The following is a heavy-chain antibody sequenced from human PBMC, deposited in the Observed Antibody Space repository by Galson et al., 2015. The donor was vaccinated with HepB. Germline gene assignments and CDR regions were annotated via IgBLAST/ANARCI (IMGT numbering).Heavy chain of an antibody. D-gene: IGHD3-16*02. J-gene: IGHJ4*02. Sequence: SVKVSCRASGYTFTSYAMHWVRQAPGQGLEWMGWINASNGNTKYSQKFQGRVTITRDTSASTAYMELSSLRSEDTAVYYCARRDLVITCGGGIVPLGYWGQGTLVTVSS. CDR1: GYTFTSYA. V-gene: IGHV1-3*01. CDR3: ARRDLVITCGGGIVPLGY. CDR2: INASNGNT.